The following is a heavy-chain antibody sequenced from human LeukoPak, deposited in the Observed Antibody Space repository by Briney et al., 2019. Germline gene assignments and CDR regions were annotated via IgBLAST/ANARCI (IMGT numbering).Heavy chain of an antibody. CDR2: INHSATT. CDR3: ARGGGYNWFDP. D-gene: IGHD3-10*01. V-gene: IGHV4-34*01. J-gene: IGHJ5*02. Sequence: WIGEINHSATTNYNPSLNSRGTISVETSKKQFSLKLSSVTAADTAVYYCARGGGYNWFDPWGQGTLVTVSS.